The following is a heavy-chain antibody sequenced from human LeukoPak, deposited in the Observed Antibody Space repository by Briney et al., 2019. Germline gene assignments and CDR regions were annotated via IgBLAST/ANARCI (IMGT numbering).Heavy chain of an antibody. CDR2: IYYSGSP. Sequence: SETLSLTCTVSGGSISSSSYYWGWIRQPPGKGLEWIGSIYYSGSPYYNPSLKSRVTISVDTSKNQFSLKLSSVTAADTAVYYCARTVQLWSNAFDIWGQGTMVTVSS. CDR1: GGSISSSSYY. D-gene: IGHD5-18*01. J-gene: IGHJ3*02. CDR3: ARTVQLWSNAFDI. V-gene: IGHV4-39*01.